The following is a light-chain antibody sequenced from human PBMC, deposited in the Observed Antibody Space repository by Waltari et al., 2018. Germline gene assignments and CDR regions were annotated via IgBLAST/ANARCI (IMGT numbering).Light chain of an antibody. CDR3: QQYNEWPPIST. Sequence: EIVVTQSPATLSVSPGEGATLSCRASETIKTNLAWYQHKPGHAPRLLIYDASTRATGIPARFSGSWSGTEFTLTISSLQSEDFAIYFCQQYNEWPPISTFGQGTNLEIK. J-gene: IGKJ2*01. V-gene: IGKV3-15*01. CDR2: DAS. CDR1: ETIKTN.